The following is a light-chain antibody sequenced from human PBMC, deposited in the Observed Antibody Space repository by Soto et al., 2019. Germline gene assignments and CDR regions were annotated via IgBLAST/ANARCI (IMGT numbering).Light chain of an antibody. V-gene: IGKV3-15*01. Sequence: EIVMTQSPATLSVSPGERATLSCRASQSVSSNLAWYQQKPGQAPRLLIYGASTRATGIPARFSGSGSGTEFTLTISSLQSEDFAVYYCQQYNNWHPWTFGPGNKVEIK. CDR3: QQYNNWHPWT. J-gene: IGKJ1*01. CDR1: QSVSSN. CDR2: GAS.